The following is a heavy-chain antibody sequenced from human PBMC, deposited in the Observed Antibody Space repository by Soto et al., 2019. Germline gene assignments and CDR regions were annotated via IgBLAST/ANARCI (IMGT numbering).Heavy chain of an antibody. Sequence: QMQLPESGPGLVKPSETMSLTCNVSGDSVRSVKSFWSWIRQPPGKGLEWIAYIYNNGNTNYNPSLKRRATISVDTSKNQCSQTLTSVTAADSAVYFCARTVMPVGNLAAFDHWGQGVLVTVSS. CDR1: GDSVRSVKSF. CDR3: ARTVMPVGNLAAFDH. CDR2: IYNNGNT. V-gene: IGHV4-61*01. D-gene: IGHD6-19*01. J-gene: IGHJ4*02.